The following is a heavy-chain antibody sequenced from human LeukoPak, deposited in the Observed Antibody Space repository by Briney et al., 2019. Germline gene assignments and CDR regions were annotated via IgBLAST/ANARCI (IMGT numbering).Heavy chain of an antibody. CDR1: GFSFSGYW. CDR2: IKQDGSEK. CDR3: ARSIVVVPAANSWFDP. Sequence: PGGSLRLSCAASGFSFSGYWMNWVRQAPGKGLEWVANIKQDGSEKYYVDSVKGRFTISRDNAKNSLYLQMNSLRAEDTAVYYCARSIVVVPAANSWFDPWGQGTLVTVSS. D-gene: IGHD2-2*01. V-gene: IGHV3-7*01. J-gene: IGHJ5*02.